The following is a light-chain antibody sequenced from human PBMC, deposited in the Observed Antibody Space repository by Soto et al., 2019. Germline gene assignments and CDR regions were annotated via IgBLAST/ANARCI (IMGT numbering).Light chain of an antibody. V-gene: IGKV1-39*01. J-gene: IGKJ4*01. Sequence: TCRASRTIFSYLNWYQQKPWKAPKLLIYAASSLQSGVPSRFSGSGSGTEFTLTVSSLQPDDFATYYCLQYESYPLTFGGGTKVDI. CDR1: RTIFSY. CDR3: LQYESYPLT. CDR2: AAS.